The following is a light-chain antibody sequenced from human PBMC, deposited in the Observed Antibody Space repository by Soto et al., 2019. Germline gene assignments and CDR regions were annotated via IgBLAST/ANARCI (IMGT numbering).Light chain of an antibody. CDR1: QSISSY. J-gene: IGKJ1*01. V-gene: IGKV1-39*01. Sequence: DIQMTQSPSSLSASVGDRVTITCRASQSISSYLNWYQQKPGKAPKLLIYAASSLQSGVPSRFSGSGSGTDFTLTISSLQPEDIATYYCQQYDNLPVFGQGTKVEVK. CDR3: QQYDNLPV. CDR2: AAS.